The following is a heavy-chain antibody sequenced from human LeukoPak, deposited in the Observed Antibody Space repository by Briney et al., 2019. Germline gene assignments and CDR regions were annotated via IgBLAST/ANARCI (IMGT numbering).Heavy chain of an antibody. Sequence: GRSLRLSCAASGFTFSSYAMSWVRQAPGKGLEWVGRIRSKANSYATAYAASVKGRFTISRDDSKNTAYLQMNSLKTEDTAVYYCTATSYCSSTSCYTHFDYWGQGTLVTVSS. D-gene: IGHD2-2*02. J-gene: IGHJ4*02. CDR2: IRSKANSYAT. CDR3: TATSYCSSTSCYTHFDY. V-gene: IGHV3-73*01. CDR1: GFTFSSYA.